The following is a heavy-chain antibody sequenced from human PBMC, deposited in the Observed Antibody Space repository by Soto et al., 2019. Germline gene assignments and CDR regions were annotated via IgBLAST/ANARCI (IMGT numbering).Heavy chain of an antibody. V-gene: IGHV1-46*02. J-gene: IGHJ4*02. CDR1: GYTFNTYF. CDR3: ARGGHIAVVTASFDY. D-gene: IGHD2-21*02. CDR2: IHPSGGGT. Sequence: ASVKVSCKPSGYTFNTYFLHWLRQAPGQALEWMGVIHPSGGGTTYAQKFLGRVTVTRDTSTTTVFMELSSLRSDDTAVYYCARGGHIAVVTASFDYWGQGTLVTVSS.